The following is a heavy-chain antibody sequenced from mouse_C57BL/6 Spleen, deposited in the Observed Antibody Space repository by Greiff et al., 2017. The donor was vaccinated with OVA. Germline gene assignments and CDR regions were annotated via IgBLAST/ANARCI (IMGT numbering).Heavy chain of an antibody. Sequence: QVQLQQSGAELVRPGASVTLSCKASGYTFTDYEMHWVKQTPVHGLEWIGAIDPETGGTAYNQKFKGKAILTADKSSSTAYMELRSLTSEDSAVYYCTREVDGWFADWGQGTLVTVSA. J-gene: IGHJ3*01. CDR2: IDPETGGT. CDR3: TREVDGWFAD. V-gene: IGHV1-15*01. D-gene: IGHD1-1*01. CDR1: GYTFTDYE.